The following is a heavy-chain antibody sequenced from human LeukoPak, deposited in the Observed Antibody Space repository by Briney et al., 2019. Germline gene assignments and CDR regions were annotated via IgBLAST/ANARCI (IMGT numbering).Heavy chain of an antibody. CDR1: GGSISSGSYY. CDR3: ARDLVRSYYYMDV. V-gene: IGHV4-61*02. J-gene: IGHJ6*03. CDR2: IYTSGST. Sequence: SETLSLTCTVSGGSISSGSYYWRWIRQPAGKGLEWIGRIYTSGSTNYNPSLKSRVTISVDTSKNQFSLKLSSVTAADTAVYYCARDLVRSYYYMDVWGKGTTVTVSS. D-gene: IGHD2-8*02.